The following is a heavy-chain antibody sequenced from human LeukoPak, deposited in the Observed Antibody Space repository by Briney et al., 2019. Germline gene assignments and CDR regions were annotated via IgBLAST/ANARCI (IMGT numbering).Heavy chain of an antibody. J-gene: IGHJ6*02. CDR3: ARASVVVVPAYYYYAMDV. CDR1: GFTFSSFS. V-gene: IGHV3-48*04. Sequence: GESLRLSCAASGFTFSSFSMNWVCQAPGKGLEWVSYICSGSSTIYYADSVKGRFTISRDDAKNTLYLQMNSLRAEDTAVYYCARASVVVVPAYYYYAMDVWGQGTTVTVSS. D-gene: IGHD2-2*01. CDR2: ICSGSSTI.